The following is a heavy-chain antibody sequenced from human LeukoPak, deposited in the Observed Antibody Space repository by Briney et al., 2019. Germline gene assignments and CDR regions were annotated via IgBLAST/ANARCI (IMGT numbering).Heavy chain of an antibody. V-gene: IGHV3-23*01. Sequence: PGGSLRLSCAASGFTFSSYAMSWVRQAPGKGLVWVSAISGSGGSTYYADSVKGRFTISRDNSKNTLYLQMNSLRAEDTAVYYCVTSLISIAVAGTSDYWGQGTLVTVSS. D-gene: IGHD6-19*01. J-gene: IGHJ4*02. CDR1: GFTFSSYA. CDR2: ISGSGGST. CDR3: VTSLISIAVAGTSDY.